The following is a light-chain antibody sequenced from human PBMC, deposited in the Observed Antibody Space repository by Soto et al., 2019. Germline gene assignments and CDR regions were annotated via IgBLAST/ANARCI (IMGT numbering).Light chain of an antibody. Sequence: EIVMTQSPVTLSVSPGERATLSRRASQTIRSDLAWYQQRPGQAPRLLISDASTRATSIPARFSGSGSGTDFTLTISSLEPEDFAVYYCQQRSNWPPLTFGGGTKVDIK. CDR3: QQRSNWPPLT. V-gene: IGKV3-11*01. CDR1: QTIRSD. J-gene: IGKJ4*01. CDR2: DAS.